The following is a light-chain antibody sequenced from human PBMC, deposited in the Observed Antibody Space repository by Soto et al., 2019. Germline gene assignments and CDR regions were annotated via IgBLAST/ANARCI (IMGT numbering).Light chain of an antibody. Sequence: EIVLTQSPATLSLSPGERATLSCRASQSVSSSYLAWYQQKPGQAPRLLIYGASSSATGIPYRFSGSGTGTDFTITISRLEHEDFALYYCQHYGSSFTFGPGTKVDIK. CDR3: QHYGSSFT. CDR1: QSVSSSY. J-gene: IGKJ3*01. CDR2: GAS. V-gene: IGKV3-20*01.